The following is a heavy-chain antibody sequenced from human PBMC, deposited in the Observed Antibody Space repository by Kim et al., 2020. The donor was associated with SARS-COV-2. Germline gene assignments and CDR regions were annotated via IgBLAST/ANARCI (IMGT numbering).Heavy chain of an antibody. Sequence: SETLSLTCTVSGGSISSGSYYWSWIRQPAGKGLEWIGRIYTSGSTNYNPSLKSRVTISVDTSKNQFSLKLSSVTAADTAVYYCARLSSSGWYDYWYFDLWGRGTLVTVSS. J-gene: IGHJ2*01. CDR1: GGSISSGSYY. V-gene: IGHV4-61*02. CDR3: ARLSSSGWYDYWYFDL. D-gene: IGHD6-19*01. CDR2: IYTSGST.